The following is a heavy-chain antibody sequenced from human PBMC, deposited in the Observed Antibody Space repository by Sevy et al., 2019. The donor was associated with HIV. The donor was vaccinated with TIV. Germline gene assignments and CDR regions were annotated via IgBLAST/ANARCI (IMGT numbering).Heavy chain of an antibody. CDR1: GFTFSNAW. CDR2: IKSKTDGGTT. J-gene: IGHJ4*02. CDR3: TTVLPGYSRFDY. D-gene: IGHD3-22*01. Sequence: GGSLRLSCAASGFTFSNAWMSWVRQAPGKGLEWVGRIKSKTDGGTTDYAAPVKARFTISRDDSKNTLYLQMNSLKTEDTAVYYCTTVLPGYSRFDYWGQGTLVTVSS. V-gene: IGHV3-15*01.